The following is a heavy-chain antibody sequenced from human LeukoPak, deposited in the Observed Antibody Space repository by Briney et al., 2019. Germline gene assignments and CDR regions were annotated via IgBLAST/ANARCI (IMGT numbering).Heavy chain of an antibody. D-gene: IGHD2-2*03. Sequence: ASVKVSCKFSVYTHTELSMHWVRQAPGRGLEGMGGFDPEDGEAIYAQKFQGRVTMTEDTSTDTAYMELSSLRSEDTAVYYCATDRPWIGKIYYSYGMDVWGQGTTVTVSS. CDR3: ATDRPWIGKIYYSYGMDV. CDR1: VYTHTELS. CDR2: FDPEDGEA. J-gene: IGHJ6*02. V-gene: IGHV1-24*01.